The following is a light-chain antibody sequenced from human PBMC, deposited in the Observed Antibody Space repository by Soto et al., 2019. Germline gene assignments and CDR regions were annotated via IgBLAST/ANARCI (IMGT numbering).Light chain of an antibody. Sequence: QSALTQPRSVSGSPGQSVTISCTGTSSDVGDYNYVSWYQQHPGKAPKLIISGVSERPSGVPDRFFGSKSGNTATLTVSGLQAEDEADYYCCSYAGRYTWVFGGGTKVTVL. CDR3: CSYAGRYTWV. V-gene: IGLV2-11*01. CDR2: GVS. J-gene: IGLJ3*02. CDR1: SSDVGDYNY.